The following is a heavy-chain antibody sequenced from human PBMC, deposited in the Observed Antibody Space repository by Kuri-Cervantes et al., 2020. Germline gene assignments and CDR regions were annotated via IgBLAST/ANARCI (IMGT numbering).Heavy chain of an antibody. J-gene: IGHJ4*02. CDR1: GGSISSYY. Sequence: SETLSLTCTVSGGSISSYYWSWIRQPPGKGLEWIGYIYYSGSTNYNPSLKSLVTISVDTSKNQFSLKLSSVTAADTAVYYCARASSSGGSSFYYFDYWGQGTLVTVSS. D-gene: IGHD2-15*01. CDR2: IYYSGST. CDR3: ARASSSGGSSFYYFDY. V-gene: IGHV4-59*12.